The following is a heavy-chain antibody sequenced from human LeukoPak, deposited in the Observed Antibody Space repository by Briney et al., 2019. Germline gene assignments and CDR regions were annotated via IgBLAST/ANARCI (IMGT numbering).Heavy chain of an antibody. CDR3: ARDRFEYYDSSGCYSNWFDP. CDR1: GGSISSYY. Sequence: SETLSLTCTVSGGSISSYYWSWIRQPPGKGLEWIGYIYYSGSTNYNPSLKSRVTISVDTSKNQLSLKLSSVTAADTAVYYCARDRFEYYDSSGCYSNWFDPWGQGTLVTVSS. J-gene: IGHJ5*02. CDR2: IYYSGST. D-gene: IGHD3-22*01. V-gene: IGHV4-59*01.